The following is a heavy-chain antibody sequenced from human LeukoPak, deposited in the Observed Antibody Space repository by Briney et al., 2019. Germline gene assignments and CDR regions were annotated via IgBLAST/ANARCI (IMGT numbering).Heavy chain of an antibody. V-gene: IGHV4-59*01. CDR3: TRGGSGYYYDFDY. J-gene: IGHJ4*02. CDR2: IYYSGST. Sequence: SETLSLTCTVSGGSITNYYWNWIRQPPGKGLEWIGYIYYSGSTNYNPSFKSRVTISVDTSKNQLSLKLSSVTAADTAVYYCTRGGSGYYYDFDYWGQGTLVTVSP. D-gene: IGHD3-22*01. CDR1: GGSITNYY.